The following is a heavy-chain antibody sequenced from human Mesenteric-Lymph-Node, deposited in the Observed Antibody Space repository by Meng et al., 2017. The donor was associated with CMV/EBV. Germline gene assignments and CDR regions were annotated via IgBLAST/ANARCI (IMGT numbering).Heavy chain of an antibody. J-gene: IGHJ4*02. CDR2: IRYDGSNK. D-gene: IGHD3-10*01. Sequence: FTFSSYGMPWVRRAPGKGLEWGAFIRYDGSNKYYADSVKGRFTISRDNSKNTLYLQMNSLRAEDTAVYYCAKDTVLLWFGESNYFDYWGQGTLVTVSS. V-gene: IGHV3-30*02. CDR3: AKDTVLLWFGESNYFDY. CDR1: FTFSSYG.